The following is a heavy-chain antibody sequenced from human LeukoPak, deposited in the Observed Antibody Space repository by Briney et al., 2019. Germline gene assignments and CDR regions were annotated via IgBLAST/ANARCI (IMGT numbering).Heavy chain of an antibody. Sequence: PGGSLRLSCAASGFTFDDYAMHWVRQAPGKGLEWVSYISSSGSYRYYADSVKGRFTISRDNAKNSLYLQMNSLRAEDTAVYYCARGMTDYYYGSGNEVDYWGQGTLVTVSS. D-gene: IGHD3-10*01. CDR1: GFTFDDYA. V-gene: IGHV3-48*03. CDR3: ARGMTDYYYGSGNEVDY. CDR2: ISSSGSYR. J-gene: IGHJ4*02.